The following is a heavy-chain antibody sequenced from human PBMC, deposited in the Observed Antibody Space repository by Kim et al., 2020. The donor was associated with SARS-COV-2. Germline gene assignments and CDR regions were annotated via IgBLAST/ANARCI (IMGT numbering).Heavy chain of an antibody. J-gene: IGHJ4*02. CDR1: GGSISSSSYY. CDR3: ASTLGTVTTWGD. V-gene: IGHV4-39*01. Sequence: SETLSLTCTVSGGSISSSSYYWGWIRQPPGKGLEWIGSIYYSGSTYYNPSLKSRVTIAVDTSKNQFSLKLSSVTAADTAVYYCASTLGTVTTWGDWGQGTLVNVSA. D-gene: IGHD4-17*01. CDR2: IYYSGST.